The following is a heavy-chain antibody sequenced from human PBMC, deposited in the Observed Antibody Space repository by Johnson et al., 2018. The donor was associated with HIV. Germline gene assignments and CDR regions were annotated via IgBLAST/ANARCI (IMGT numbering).Heavy chain of an antibody. Sequence: QVQLVESGGGVVQPGGSLRLSCAASGFTFSSYGIHWVRRAQGKGLDCVAIFSFDGVSEESPDSVKGPFTISRDNAKNTLYLQMNSLRAEDTAVYYCASEDMPDMGGAFDIWGQGTKVTVSS. CDR1: GFTFSSYG. J-gene: IGHJ3*02. CDR2: FSFDGVSE. CDR3: ASEDMPDMGGAFDI. V-gene: IGHV3-30*19. D-gene: IGHD2-15*01.